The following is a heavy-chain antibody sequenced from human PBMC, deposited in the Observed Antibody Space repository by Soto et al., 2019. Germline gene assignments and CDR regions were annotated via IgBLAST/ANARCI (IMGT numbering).Heavy chain of an antibody. CDR1: GGSISSGDYY. D-gene: IGHD3-16*01. V-gene: IGHV4-30-4*01. CDR2: IYNSGNT. Sequence: QVQLQESGPGLVKPSQTLSLTCTVSGGSISSGDYYWNWIRQPPGKGLEWIGFIYNSGNTYYNPSLKCRVTISLDPSKNQFSLKLTSVTAADTAVYYCARNDYDYVWESPGGDAFDIWGQGTLVTVSS. J-gene: IGHJ3*02. CDR3: ARNDYDYVWESPGGDAFDI.